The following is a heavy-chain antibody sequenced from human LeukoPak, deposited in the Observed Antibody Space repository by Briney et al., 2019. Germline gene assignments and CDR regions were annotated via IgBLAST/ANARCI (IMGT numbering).Heavy chain of an antibody. CDR2: INPSGGPA. J-gene: IGHJ5*02. V-gene: IGHV1-46*01. Sequence: ASVKVSCKASGYTFTRYYIHWVRQAPGQGLEWMGIINPSGGPANYAQKNQGRVTMTRDTSTSTVYMELNSLKSEDTAVYYCARGPPTTMTNRYFGLFDPWGQGTSVTVSS. CDR1: GYTFTRYY. D-gene: IGHD4-17*01. CDR3: ARGPPTTMTNRYFGLFDP.